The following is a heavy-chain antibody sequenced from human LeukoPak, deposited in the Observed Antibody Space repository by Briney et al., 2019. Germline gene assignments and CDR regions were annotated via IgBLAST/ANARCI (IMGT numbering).Heavy chain of an antibody. CDR3: ARDLSDFWSGYYHNLYFDY. CDR1: GYTFTSYG. J-gene: IGHJ4*02. D-gene: IGHD3-3*01. CDR2: ISAYNGNT. V-gene: IGHV1-18*01. Sequence: ASVKVSCKASGYTFTSYGISWVRQAPGQGLEWMGWISAYNGNTNYAQKLQGRVTMTTDTSTSTAYMELRSLRSDGTAVYYCARDLSDFWSGYYHNLYFDYWGQGTLVTVSS.